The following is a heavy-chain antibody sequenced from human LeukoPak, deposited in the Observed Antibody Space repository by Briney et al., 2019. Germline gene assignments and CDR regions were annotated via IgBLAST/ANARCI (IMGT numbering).Heavy chain of an antibody. V-gene: IGHV1-69*04. CDR2: IIPLLTTT. J-gene: IGHJ3*01. Sequence: SVKVSCKASGGTFSSYAITWVRQAPGQGLEWMGRIIPLLTTTIYAQKFRDRVTITADRSTGTAYMELSSLRSDDTAVYYCARVEGGGGSLDLWGQGTMVTVSS. CDR1: GGTFSSYA. D-gene: IGHD3-16*01. CDR3: ARVEGGGGSLDL.